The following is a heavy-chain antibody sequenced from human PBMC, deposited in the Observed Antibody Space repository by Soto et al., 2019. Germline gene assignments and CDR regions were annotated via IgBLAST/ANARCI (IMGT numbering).Heavy chain of an antibody. CDR2: IIPIFGTA. J-gene: IGHJ6*02. CDR3: ARPRDNYYFRGMDV. V-gene: IGHV1-69*12. D-gene: IGHD2-15*01. CDR1: GGTFNSYG. Sequence: QVQLVQSGAEVKKPGSSVKVSCKASGGTFNSYGISWVRQASGHGLEWMGGIIPIFGTANYAQKFQGRVTITADESTSTAYMELSSLTSEETAVYYCARPRDNYYFRGMDVWGQGTTVTVSS.